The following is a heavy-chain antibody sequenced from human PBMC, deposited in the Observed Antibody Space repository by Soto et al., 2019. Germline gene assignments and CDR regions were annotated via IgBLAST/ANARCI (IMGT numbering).Heavy chain of an antibody. Sequence: EVQLVESGGGLVQPGRSLRLSCAASGFTFDDYAMHWVRQAPGKGLEWVPGISWNSGSIGYADSVKGRFTISRDNAKNSLYLQMNSLRAEDTALYYCAKDGGILYYYYYMDVWGKGTTVTVSS. D-gene: IGHD6-13*01. CDR3: AKDGGILYYYYYMDV. V-gene: IGHV3-9*01. J-gene: IGHJ6*03. CDR1: GFTFDDYA. CDR2: ISWNSGSI.